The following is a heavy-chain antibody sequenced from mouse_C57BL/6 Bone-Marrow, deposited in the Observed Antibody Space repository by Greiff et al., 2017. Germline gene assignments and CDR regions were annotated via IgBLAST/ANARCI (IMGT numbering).Heavy chain of an antibody. D-gene: IGHD3-1*01. Sequence: VQLQQSGAELVRPGASVKLSCTASGFNIKDDYMHWVKPRPEQGLEWIGWIDPENGDPEYASKFQGTATITADTSSNTAYLQLSSLTSEDTAVYYCTTGGSYWGQGTTRTVSS. CDR3: TTGGSY. V-gene: IGHV14-4*01. CDR1: GFNIKDDY. CDR2: IDPENGDP. J-gene: IGHJ2*01.